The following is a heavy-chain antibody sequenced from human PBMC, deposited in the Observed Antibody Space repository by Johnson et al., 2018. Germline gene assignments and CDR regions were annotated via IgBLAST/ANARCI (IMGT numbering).Heavy chain of an antibody. J-gene: IGHJ3*01. CDR3: SRRDYGGGADV. CDR2: INPNGGTT. V-gene: IGHV1-46*01. Sequence: QVQLVQSGAEVRKPGASVKVACEASGYIFINSYIHWMRQAPGRGLEWMGTINPNGGTTIYAQRFQGRVTMTSETSTSTVYMQLSSLISGDTAVYFCSRRDYGGGADVCGQGTMVTVSS. CDR1: GYIFINSY. D-gene: IGHD3-16*01.